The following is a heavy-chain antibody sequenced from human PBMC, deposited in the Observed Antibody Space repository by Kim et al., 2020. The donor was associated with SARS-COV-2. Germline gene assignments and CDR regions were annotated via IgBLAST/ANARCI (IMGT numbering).Heavy chain of an antibody. D-gene: IGHD3-9*01. CDR1: GGSFSGYY. V-gene: IGHV4-34*01. CDR3: ARGRPVLRYFDWLFLLDP. Sequence: SETLSLTCAVYGGSFSGYYWSWIRQPPGKGLEWIGEINHSGSTNYNPSLKSRVTISVDTSKNQFSLKLSSVTAADTAVYYCARGRPVLRYFDWLFLLDP. J-gene: IGHJ5*02. CDR2: INHSGST.